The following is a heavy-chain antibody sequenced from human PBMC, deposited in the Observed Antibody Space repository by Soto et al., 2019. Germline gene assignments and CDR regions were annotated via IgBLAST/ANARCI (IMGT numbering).Heavy chain of an antibody. CDR3: ARGADSSSNYYYYGMDV. CDR2: IYHSGTT. J-gene: IGHJ6*02. V-gene: IGHV4-30-2*01. Sequence: SETLSLTCGVSGGSISSGGYSWSWIRQPPGKGLEWIGYIYHSGTTYYNPSLKSRVAISVDRSKNQFSLKLNSVTAADTAVYYCARGADSSSNYYYYGMDVWGQGTTVTVSS. D-gene: IGHD6-6*01. CDR1: GGSISSGGYS.